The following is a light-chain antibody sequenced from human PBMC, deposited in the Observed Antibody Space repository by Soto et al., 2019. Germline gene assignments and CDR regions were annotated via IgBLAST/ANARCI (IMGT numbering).Light chain of an antibody. CDR2: NVY. CDR3: SAYTVSRTYV. J-gene: IGLJ1*01. V-gene: IGLV2-14*03. CDR1: SSDVGAYNF. Sequence: QSALTQPASVSASPGQSITISCTGTSSDVGAYNFVSWHQQHPGKAPKLMIYNVYDRPSGISYRFSGSKSGNTASLTISGLQGEDEADYYCSAYTVSRTYVFGTGTKVTVL.